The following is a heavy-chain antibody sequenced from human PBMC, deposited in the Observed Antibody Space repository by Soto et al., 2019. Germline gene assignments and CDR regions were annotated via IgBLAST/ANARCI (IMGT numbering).Heavy chain of an antibody. J-gene: IGHJ5*02. V-gene: IGHV4-39*07. CDR3: ARDIRYCTNGVCYTGNWFDP. Sequence: SETLSLTCSVSGDSISNSGNYWGWIRRPPGKGLEWIGTMDYSGDTSYNPSLRSRVTISADTSKNQFSLRLSSVSVADTAVYYCARDIRYCTNGVCYTGNWFDPWGQGTLVTVSS. D-gene: IGHD2-8*01. CDR1: GDSISNSGNY. CDR2: MDYSGDT.